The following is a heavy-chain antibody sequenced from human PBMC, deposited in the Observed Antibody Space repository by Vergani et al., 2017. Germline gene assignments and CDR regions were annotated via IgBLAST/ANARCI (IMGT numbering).Heavy chain of an antibody. CDR1: GFTFSSYS. CDR2: ISSSSSTI. V-gene: IGHV3-48*04. CDR3: ARYSGYEDPDYYYMDV. J-gene: IGHJ6*03. Sequence: EVQLVESGGGLVQPGGSQRLSCAASGFTFSSYSMNWVRQAPGKGLEWVSYISSSSSTIYYADSVKGRFTISRDNAKNSLYLQMNSLRAEDTAVYYCARYSGYEDPDYYYMDVWGKGTTVTVSS. D-gene: IGHD5-12*01.